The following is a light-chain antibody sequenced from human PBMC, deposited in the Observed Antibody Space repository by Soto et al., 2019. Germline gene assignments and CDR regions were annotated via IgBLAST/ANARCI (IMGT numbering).Light chain of an antibody. CDR2: DAS. CDR3: QQRNMWPRT. J-gene: IGKJ1*01. Sequence: EIVMTQSPATLSVSPGETATLSCRASQSVYNNLAWYQQRPGQPPRLLIYDASNRAPGIPARFGGSGSGADFTLPISSLEPEDFAVYHCQQRNMWPRTFGQGTKVDI. CDR1: QSVYNN. V-gene: IGKV3-11*01.